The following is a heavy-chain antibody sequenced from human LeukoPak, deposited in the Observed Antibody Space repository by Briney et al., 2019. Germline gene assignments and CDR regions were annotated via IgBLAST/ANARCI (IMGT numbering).Heavy chain of an antibody. CDR2: ISGDGGRT. J-gene: IGHJ3*02. CDR1: GVTFDGYA. Sequence: GGSLRLSCAASGVTFDGYAMHWVRQAPGKGLEWVSLISGDGGRTHYADSVKGRFTISRDNSKNSLYLQMNSLRTEDTAFYYCAKANYDYVWGSYRYFCAFDIWGQGTMVTVSS. CDR3: AKANYDYVWGSYRYFCAFDI. D-gene: IGHD3-16*02. V-gene: IGHV3-43*02.